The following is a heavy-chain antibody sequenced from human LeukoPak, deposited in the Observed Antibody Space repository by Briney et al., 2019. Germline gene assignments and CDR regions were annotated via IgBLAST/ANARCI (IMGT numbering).Heavy chain of an antibody. Sequence: GGSLRLSCAASGFTFSLYSMNWVRQAPGKGLEWVSYISSSGSTIYYADSVKGRFTISRDNAKNSLYLQMNSLRAEDTAVYYCAELGITMIGGVWGKGTTVTISS. CDR1: GFTFSLYS. V-gene: IGHV3-48*04. D-gene: IGHD3-10*02. CDR3: AELGITMIGGV. J-gene: IGHJ6*04. CDR2: ISSSGSTI.